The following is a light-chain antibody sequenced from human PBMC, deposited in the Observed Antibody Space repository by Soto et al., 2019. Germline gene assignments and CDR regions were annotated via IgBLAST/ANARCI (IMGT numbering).Light chain of an antibody. CDR1: RTISRY. CDR2: AAS. CDR3: QQSFSTPLT. Sequence: DIQVTQSPFSLSASVGDRVTITCRASRTISRYLNWYRQTPGKAPELLIFAASTLQSGVPSRFSGSYSGTDFTLTISSLRPEDFATYYWQQSFSTPLTFGGGTRVEIK. J-gene: IGKJ4*01. V-gene: IGKV1-39*01.